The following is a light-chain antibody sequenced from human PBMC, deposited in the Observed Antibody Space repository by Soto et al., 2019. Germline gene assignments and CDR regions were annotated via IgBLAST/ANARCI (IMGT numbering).Light chain of an antibody. CDR2: ESS. CDR1: QSVDNY. Sequence: EIVLTQSPGTLSLSPGERATLSCRASQSVDNYLDWYQQKPGQAPRLLIYESSNRATGIPARFSGSGSGTDFTLTISSLESEDFAIYYCQQRSNWPTFGQGTRLEIK. CDR3: QQRSNWPT. V-gene: IGKV3-11*01. J-gene: IGKJ5*01.